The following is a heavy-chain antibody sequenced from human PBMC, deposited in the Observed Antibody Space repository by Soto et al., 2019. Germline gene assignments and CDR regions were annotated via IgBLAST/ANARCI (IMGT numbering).Heavy chain of an antibody. CDR1: GYSFTSYW. J-gene: IGHJ6*02. V-gene: IGHV5-10-1*01. CDR2: IDPSDSYT. CDR3: ARLGGTYYYDSCGYWMDV. Sequence: GESLKISCKGSGYSFTSYWISWVRQMPGKGLEWMGRIDPSDSYTNYSPSFQGHVTISADKSISTAYLQWSSLKASDTAMYYWARLGGTYYYDSCGYWMDVWGQRTTVTVSS. D-gene: IGHD3-22*01.